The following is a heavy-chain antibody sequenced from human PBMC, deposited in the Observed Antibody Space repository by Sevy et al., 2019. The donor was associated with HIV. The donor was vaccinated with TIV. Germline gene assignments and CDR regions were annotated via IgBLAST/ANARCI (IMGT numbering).Heavy chain of an antibody. Sequence: QLGGSLRLSCDASGFTLSHHALHWVRQTPGKGLEWVASISYDGGDKRYADFVEGRITIERHNSKNTLYLQMTSLRSEDTGVYFCARDRGRPPTAILYHFDHWGQGTLVTVSS. D-gene: IGHD3-16*01. V-gene: IGHV3-30-3*01. CDR2: ISYDGGDK. J-gene: IGHJ4*02. CDR3: ARDRGRPPTAILYHFDH. CDR1: GFTLSHHA.